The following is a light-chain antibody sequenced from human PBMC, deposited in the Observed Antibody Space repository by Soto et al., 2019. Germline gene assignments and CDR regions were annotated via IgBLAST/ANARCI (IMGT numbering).Light chain of an antibody. CDR2: GAS. V-gene: IGKV3-15*01. Sequence: ELVMTQSPATLSVSPGERATLSCRASQSVRGNLAWYQQKPGQSPRLLIFGASTRATGVPGRFSGSGSGAEFILTISSLQSEDFAIYYCQHYDDWPRTFGLGTKVEVK. J-gene: IGKJ1*01. CDR3: QHYDDWPRT. CDR1: QSVRGN.